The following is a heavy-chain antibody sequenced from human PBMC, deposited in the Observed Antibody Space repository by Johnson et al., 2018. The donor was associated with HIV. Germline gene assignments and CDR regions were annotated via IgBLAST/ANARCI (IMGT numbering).Heavy chain of an antibody. CDR3: AREMGIAAAGTLDAFDI. CDR1: GFTFSSYA. J-gene: IGHJ3*02. CDR2: IYSGGST. Sequence: VQLVESGGGLVQPGGSLRLSCAASGFTFSSYAMSWVRQAPGKGLEWVSAIYSGGSTYYADSVKGRFTISRDNSKNSLYLQMNSLRAEDTALYYCAREMGIAAAGTLDAFDIWGQGTMVTVSS. V-gene: IGHV3-23*04. D-gene: IGHD6-13*01.